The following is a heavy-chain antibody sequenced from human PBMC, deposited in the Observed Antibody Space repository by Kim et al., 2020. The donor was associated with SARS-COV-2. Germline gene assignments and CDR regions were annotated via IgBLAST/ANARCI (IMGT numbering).Heavy chain of an antibody. V-gene: IGHV4-4*07. CDR3: ARDRYVSGSYFDF. CDR1: GGSIRSSY. CDR2: VDSNGHT. J-gene: IGHJ4*02. D-gene: IGHD3-10*01. Sequence: SETLSLTCAVSGGSIRSSYWTWIRQSAGKGLEWIGRVDSNGHTNYNPSLKSRVTMSVDTSKNQFSLRLRSVTAADTAVYYCARDRYVSGSYFDFWGQGTLVTVSS.